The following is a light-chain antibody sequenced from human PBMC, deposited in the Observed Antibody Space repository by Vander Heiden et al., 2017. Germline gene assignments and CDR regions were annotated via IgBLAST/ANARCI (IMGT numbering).Light chain of an antibody. CDR2: DAS. V-gene: IGKV3-11*01. CDR3: QQRSNWPT. Sequence: EIVLTPSPATLSLSPGERATLPCRASQSVSSYLAWYQQKPGQAPRLLIYDASNRATGIPARFSGSGSGTDFTLTISSLEPEDFAVYYCQQRSNWPTFGQGTRLEIK. CDR1: QSVSSY. J-gene: IGKJ5*01.